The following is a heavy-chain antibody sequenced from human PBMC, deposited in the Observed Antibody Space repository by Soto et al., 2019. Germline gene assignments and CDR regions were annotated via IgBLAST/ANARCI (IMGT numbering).Heavy chain of an antibody. CDR2: IKPDNGDT. V-gene: IGHV1-18*04. CDR3: ATSYGSGFDP. Sequence: QLQLVQSGAEVERPGASVRVSCKAYGYPFSKYGISWIRQAPGQGLEWMGWIKPDNGDTNDAQKFQGRVTMTTDTSSHTAYMELRSLRSDDTAVYYCATSYGSGFDPWGQGTLVSVSS. D-gene: IGHD3-10*01. J-gene: IGHJ5*02. CDR1: GYPFSKYG.